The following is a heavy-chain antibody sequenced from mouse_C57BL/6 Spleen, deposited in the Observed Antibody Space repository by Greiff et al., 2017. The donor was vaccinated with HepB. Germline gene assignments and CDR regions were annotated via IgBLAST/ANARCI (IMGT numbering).Heavy chain of an antibody. CDR2: LSDGGSYT. D-gene: IGHD2-4*01. Sequence: EVKLVESGGGLVKPGGSLKLSCAASGFTFSSYAMSWVRQTPEKRLEWVATLSDGGSYTYYPDNVKGRFTISRDNDKNNLYLQMSQLKSEDTAMYYCARDEITTDYFDCWGQGTTLTVSS. CDR3: ARDEITTDYFDC. J-gene: IGHJ2*01. V-gene: IGHV5-4*01. CDR1: GFTFSSYA.